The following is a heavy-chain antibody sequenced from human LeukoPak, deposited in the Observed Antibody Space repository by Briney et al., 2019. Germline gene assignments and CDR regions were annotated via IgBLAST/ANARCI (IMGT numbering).Heavy chain of an antibody. Sequence: PSETLSLTCTVSGGSISSGSYYWSWIRQPAGKGLEWIGEINHSGSTNYNPSLKSRVTISVDTSKNQFSLKLSSVTAADTAVYYCARRIYCSSTSCYGRYYMDVWGKGTTVTVSS. D-gene: IGHD2-2*01. CDR3: ARRIYCSSTSCYGRYYMDV. CDR1: GGSISSGSYY. J-gene: IGHJ6*03. CDR2: INHSGST. V-gene: IGHV4-61*10.